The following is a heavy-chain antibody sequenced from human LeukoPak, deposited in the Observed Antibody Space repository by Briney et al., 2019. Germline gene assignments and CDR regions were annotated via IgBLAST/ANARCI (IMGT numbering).Heavy chain of an antibody. J-gene: IGHJ3*02. D-gene: IGHD3-10*01. CDR3: ARDRYYGSGSYWRAFDI. V-gene: IGHV3-23*01. Sequence: PGGSLRLSCAASGFTFSSYAMSWVRQAPGKGLEWVSGISVSGGSTYYADSVKGRFTISRDNSKNTLYLQMNSLRAEDTAVYYCARDRYYGSGSYWRAFDIWGQGTMVTVSS. CDR1: GFTFSSYA. CDR2: ISVSGGST.